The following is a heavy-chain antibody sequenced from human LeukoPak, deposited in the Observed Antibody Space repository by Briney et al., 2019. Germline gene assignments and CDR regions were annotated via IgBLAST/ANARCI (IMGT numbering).Heavy chain of an antibody. CDR3: ARGPLAAADPFDY. CDR2: INHSGST. Sequence: PSETLSLTCAVYGGSFSGYYWSWIRQPPGKGLEWIGEINHSGSTNYNPSPKSRVTISVDTSKNQFSLKLSSVTAADTAVYYCARGPLAAADPFDYWGQGTLVTVSS. J-gene: IGHJ4*02. V-gene: IGHV4-34*01. D-gene: IGHD6-13*01. CDR1: GGSFSGYY.